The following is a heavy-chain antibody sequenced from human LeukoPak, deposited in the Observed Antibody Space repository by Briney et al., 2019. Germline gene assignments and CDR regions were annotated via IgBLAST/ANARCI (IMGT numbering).Heavy chain of an antibody. CDR1: GFTFDDYA. V-gene: IGHV3-9*01. CDR3: AKAMGYDFWSGYFDY. D-gene: IGHD3-3*01. Sequence: PGGSLRLSCAASGFTFDDYAMHWVRQAPGKGLEGVSGISWNSGSIGYADSVKGRFTISRDNAKNSLYLQMNSLRAEDTALYYCAKAMGYDFWSGYFDYWGQGTLVTVSS. CDR2: ISWNSGSI. J-gene: IGHJ4*02.